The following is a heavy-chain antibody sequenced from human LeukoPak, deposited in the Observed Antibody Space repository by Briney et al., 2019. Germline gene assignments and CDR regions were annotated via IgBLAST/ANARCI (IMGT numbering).Heavy chain of an antibody. CDR2: ISNSGTP. Sequence: SETLSLTCTVSCDSLTSGGYFWPWIRQHPGKGLEWIVYISNSGTPSYNPSLKSQVSISVDTSNNQFSLRLSSVTAADTAVYYCARDVVVTSSPDAFDIWGQGTMVTVSS. CDR3: ARDVVVTSSPDAFDI. CDR1: CDSLTSGGYF. V-gene: IGHV4-31*01. J-gene: IGHJ3*02. D-gene: IGHD2-21*02.